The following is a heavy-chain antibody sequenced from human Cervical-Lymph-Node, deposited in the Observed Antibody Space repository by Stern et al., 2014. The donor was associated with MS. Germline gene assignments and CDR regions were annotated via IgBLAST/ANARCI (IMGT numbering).Heavy chain of an antibody. CDR2: IFPSDSNT. V-gene: IGHV5-51*01. CDR1: GYSFTSYW. CDR3: ARRSGYGYHYSY. J-gene: IGHJ4*02. Sequence: EVQLLQSGAEVKKPGESLKISCKGSGYSFTSYWIGWARQMPGKGLEWMGIIFPSDSNTTYSPSFQGQVTISADKSISTAYLQWNSLKASDSAMYYCARRSGYGYHYSYWGQGTLVTVSS. D-gene: IGHD5-24*01.